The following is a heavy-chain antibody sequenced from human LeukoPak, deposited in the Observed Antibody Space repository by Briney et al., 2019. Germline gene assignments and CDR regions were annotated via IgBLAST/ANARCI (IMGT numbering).Heavy chain of an antibody. CDR2: ISTYNANT. CDR3: ARAYSSTRYYYSSYMDV. CDR1: GYTFISYG. V-gene: IGHV1-18*01. D-gene: IGHD6-13*01. J-gene: IGHJ6*03. Sequence: GASVKVSCKASGYTFISYGITWVRQAPGQGLEWMGWISTYNANTKYAQKLQGRVTMTTDTSTSTAYMELRSLRSDDTAVYYCARAYSSTRYYYSSYMDVWGKGTTVTVSS.